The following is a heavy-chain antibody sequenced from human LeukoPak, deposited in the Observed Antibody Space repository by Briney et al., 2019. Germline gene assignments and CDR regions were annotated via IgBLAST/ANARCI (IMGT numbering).Heavy chain of an antibody. CDR1: GFTFSNYA. CDR3: AKGVRLWFAFYFDY. J-gene: IGHJ4*02. CDR2: ISGNSANT. D-gene: IGHD3-10*01. V-gene: IGHV3-23*01. Sequence: GGSLRLSCAASGFTFSNYAMTWVRQAPGKGLEWVSSISGNSANTYYADSVKGRFTVSRANSKNILYLQMNSLRVEDTAVYFCAKGVRLWFAFYFDYWGQGTLATVSS.